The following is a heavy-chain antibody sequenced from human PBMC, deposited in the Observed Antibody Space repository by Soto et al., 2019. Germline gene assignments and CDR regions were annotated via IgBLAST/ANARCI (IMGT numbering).Heavy chain of an antibody. D-gene: IGHD3-10*01. CDR2: IYYSGST. V-gene: IGHV4-59*08. J-gene: IGHJ3*02. CDR1: GGSISSYY. CDR3: ARLDRGPEDI. Sequence: SETLSLTCTVSGGSISSYYWSWIRQPPGKGLEWIGNIYYSGSTNYNPSLKSRVTISVDTSKNQFSLKRSSVTAADKAVYYCARLDRGPEDIWGQGTMVTVSS.